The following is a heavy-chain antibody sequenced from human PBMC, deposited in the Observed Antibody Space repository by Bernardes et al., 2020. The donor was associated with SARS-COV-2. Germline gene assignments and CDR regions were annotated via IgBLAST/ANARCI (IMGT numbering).Heavy chain of an antibody. D-gene: IGHD2-15*01. CDR2: IYYDGRQT. Sequence: GGSLRLSQIHMSLKRAGFTFSISGMHWVRQAPGGALEWVAIIYYDGRQTFYTDSVKGRFIISRDNSKNTVYLQMNSLRAEDTAVYYCARERYFGGSGGPEGKDLWGQGTLVTVSS. CDR3: ARERYFGGSGGPEGKDL. J-gene: IGHJ4*02. V-gene: IGHV3-33*01. CDR1: GFTFSISG.